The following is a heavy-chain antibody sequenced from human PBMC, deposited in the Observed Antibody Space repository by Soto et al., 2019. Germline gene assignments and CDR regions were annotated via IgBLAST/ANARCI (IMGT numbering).Heavy chain of an antibody. CDR3: ARPLGYCSGGSCRNWFDP. Sequence: SETLSLTCTVSGGSISSSSYYWGWIRQPPGKGLEWIGSIYYSGSTYYNPSLKSRVTISVDTSKNQFSLKLSSVTAADTAVYYCARPLGYCSGGSCRNWFDPWGQGTLVTVSS. J-gene: IGHJ5*02. CDR1: GGSISSSSYY. V-gene: IGHV4-39*01. CDR2: IYYSGST. D-gene: IGHD2-15*01.